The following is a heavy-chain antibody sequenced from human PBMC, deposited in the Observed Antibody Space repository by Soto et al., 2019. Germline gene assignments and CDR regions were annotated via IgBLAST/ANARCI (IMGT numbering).Heavy chain of an antibody. J-gene: IGHJ4*02. CDR3: TKSSGGSSSVGMDY. D-gene: IGHD6-6*01. CDR2: ITRDGYNK. V-gene: IGHV3-30*04. Sequence: QVPLVESGGGVVQPGRSLRLSCAGSGFIFKNYALNWVRQAPGKGLEWVASITRDGYNKYYADSVKGRFTISRDNSRDTLSLQMTALTIEDSSVYYCTKSSGGSSSVGMDYWGQGTRVTVSS. CDR1: GFIFKNYA.